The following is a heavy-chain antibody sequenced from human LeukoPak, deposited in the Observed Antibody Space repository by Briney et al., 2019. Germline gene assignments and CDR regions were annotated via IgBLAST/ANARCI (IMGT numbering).Heavy chain of an antibody. CDR1: GFTFSSHW. V-gene: IGHV3-74*01. D-gene: IGHD3-10*01. CDR3: ARGHVPGSDRHWDY. J-gene: IGHJ4*02. CDR2: IISDGSST. Sequence: PGGSLSLSCAASGFTFSSHWMHWVRPAPGKGLVWVSLIISDGSSTSYADSVKGRFTISRDNAKDTLYLQMNSLRDEDTAVYYCARGHVPGSDRHWDYWGQGILVTVSS.